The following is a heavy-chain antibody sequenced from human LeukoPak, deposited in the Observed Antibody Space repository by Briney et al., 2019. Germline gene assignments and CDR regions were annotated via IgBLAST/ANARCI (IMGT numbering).Heavy chain of an antibody. V-gene: IGHV1-69*13. CDR2: IIPIFGTA. Sequence: SVKVSCKASGGTFSSYAISWVRQAPGQGLEWMGGIIPIFGTANYAQKFQGRVTITADESTSTAYMELSSLRSEDTAVYYCARGDIVVVPAAMGYMDVWGKGTTVTVSS. J-gene: IGHJ6*03. D-gene: IGHD2-2*01. CDR3: ARGDIVVVPAAMGYMDV. CDR1: GGTFSSYA.